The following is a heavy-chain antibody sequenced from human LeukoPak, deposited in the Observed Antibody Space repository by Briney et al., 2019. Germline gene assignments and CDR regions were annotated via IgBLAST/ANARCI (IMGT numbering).Heavy chain of an antibody. J-gene: IGHJ6*03. V-gene: IGHV4-34*01. CDR1: GGSFSGYY. CDR2: INHSGST. Sequence: PSETLSLTCAVYGGSFSGYYWSWIRQPPGKGLEWIGEINHSGSTNYNPSLKSRVTISVDTSKNQFSLKLSSVTPEDTAVYYCARARAVAHYYYYYYYMDVWGKGTTVTVSS. CDR3: ARARAVAHYYYYYYYMDV. D-gene: IGHD6-19*01.